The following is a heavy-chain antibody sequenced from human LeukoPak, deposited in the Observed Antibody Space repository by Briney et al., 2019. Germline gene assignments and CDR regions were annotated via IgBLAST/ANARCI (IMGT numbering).Heavy chain of an antibody. D-gene: IGHD3-3*01. V-gene: IGHV4-39*01. Sequence: SETPSLTCTVSGGSISSSSYYWGWIRQPPGKGLEWIGSIYYSGSTYYNPSLKSRVTISVDTSKNQFSLKLSSVTAADTAVYYCARRPYYDFWSGYTFDYWGQGTLVTVSS. J-gene: IGHJ4*02. CDR1: GGSISSSSYY. CDR2: IYYSGST. CDR3: ARRPYYDFWSGYTFDY.